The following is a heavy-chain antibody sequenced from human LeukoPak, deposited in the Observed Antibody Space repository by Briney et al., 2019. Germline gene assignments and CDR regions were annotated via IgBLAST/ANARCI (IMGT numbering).Heavy chain of an antibody. CDR2: IDRDGSRI. D-gene: IGHD6-19*01. CDR1: GFTFSSYW. J-gene: IGHJ4*02. CDR3: ARAYSSGRLVLLDY. V-gene: IGHV3-74*01. Sequence: GGSLRLSCADSGFTFSSYWMHWVRQAPGKGLVWVSRIDRDGSRINYADSVKGRFTISRDNSKNTLYLQMNSLRAEDTAVYYCARAYSSGRLVLLDYWGQGTLVTVSS.